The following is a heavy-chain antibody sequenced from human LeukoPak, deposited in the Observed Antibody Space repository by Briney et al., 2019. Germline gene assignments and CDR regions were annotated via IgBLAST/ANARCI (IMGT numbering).Heavy chain of an antibody. J-gene: IGHJ5*02. CDR3: ARGPYCSGGSCYSVWLDP. CDR2: IYHSGST. V-gene: IGHV4-30-2*01. D-gene: IGHD2-15*01. Sequence: PSETLSLTCAVSGGSISSGGYSWSWIRQPPGKGLEWIGYIYHSGSTYYNPSLKSRVTISVDRSKNQFSLKLSSVTAADTAVYYCARGPYCSGGSCYSVWLDPWGQGTLVTVSS. CDR1: GGSISSGGYS.